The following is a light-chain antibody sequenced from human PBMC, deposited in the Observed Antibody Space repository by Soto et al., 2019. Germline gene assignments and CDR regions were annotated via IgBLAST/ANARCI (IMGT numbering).Light chain of an antibody. CDR3: QQLHNYPRT. V-gene: IGKV1-9*01. Sequence: DIQLTQSPSFLSASVGDRVTITCRASQGISGYLAWYQKKPGTAPKLLIYNAVALQSAVPSRFRGNGSWTEFTLTISSLRPEDFATYYCQQLHNYPRTFGQGTKVEMK. CDR2: NAV. J-gene: IGKJ1*01. CDR1: QGISGY.